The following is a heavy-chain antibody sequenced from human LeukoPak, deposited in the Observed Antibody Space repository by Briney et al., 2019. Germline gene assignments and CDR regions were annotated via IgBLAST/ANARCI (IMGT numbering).Heavy chain of an antibody. J-gene: IGHJ4*02. CDR1: GFTVSSNY. Sequence: PGGSLRLSCAASGFTVSSNYMSWVRQAPGKGLEWVSVIYSGGSTYYADSVKGRFTISRDDSKNTLYLQMNSLRAEDTAVYYCAKSPPDCSGGSCYSRGDYWGQGTLVTVSS. V-gene: IGHV3-66*01. CDR3: AKSPPDCSGGSCYSRGDY. CDR2: IYSGGST. D-gene: IGHD2-15*01.